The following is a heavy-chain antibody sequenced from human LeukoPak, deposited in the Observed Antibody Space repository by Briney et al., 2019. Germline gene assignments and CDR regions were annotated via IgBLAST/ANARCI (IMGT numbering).Heavy chain of an antibody. CDR3: AKERDTAMVTIDY. V-gene: IGHV3-30*04. D-gene: IGHD5-18*01. J-gene: IGHJ4*02. Sequence: PGRSLRLSCAASGFTFSSYAMHWVRQAPGKGLEWVAAISYDGSNKYYADSVKGRFTISRDNSKNTLYLQMNSLRAEDTAVYYCAKERDTAMVTIDYWGQGTLVTVSS. CDR1: GFTFSSYA. CDR2: ISYDGSNK.